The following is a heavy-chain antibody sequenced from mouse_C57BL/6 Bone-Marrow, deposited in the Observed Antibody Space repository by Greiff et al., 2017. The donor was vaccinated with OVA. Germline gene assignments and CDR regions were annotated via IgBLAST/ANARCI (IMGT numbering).Heavy chain of an antibody. V-gene: IGHV1-52*01. CDR3: ARGGTMVTGYYFDY. D-gene: IGHD2-2*01. CDR2: IDPSDSET. CDR1: GYTFTSYW. J-gene: IGHJ2*01. Sequence: VQLQQPGAELVRPGSSVKLSCKASGYTFTSYWMHWVKQRPIQGLEWIGNIDPSDSETHYNQKFKDKATLTVDKSSSTAYMQLSSLTSEDSAVYYCARGGTMVTGYYFDYWGQGTTLTVSS.